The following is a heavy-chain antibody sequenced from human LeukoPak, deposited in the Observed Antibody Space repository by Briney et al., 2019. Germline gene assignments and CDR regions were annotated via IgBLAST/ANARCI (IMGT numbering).Heavy chain of an antibody. J-gene: IGHJ2*01. V-gene: IGHV3-23*01. Sequence: GGSLRLSCAGSGFIFSTYAMTWVRQAPGKGLEWVSGITASGHIINYADSAKGRFTISRDNSKNTLYLQMSSLRAEDTAVYYCAKDASNYFWYFDLWGRGTLVTVSS. D-gene: IGHD1-1*01. CDR2: ITASGHII. CDR3: AKDASNYFWYFDL. CDR1: GFIFSTYA.